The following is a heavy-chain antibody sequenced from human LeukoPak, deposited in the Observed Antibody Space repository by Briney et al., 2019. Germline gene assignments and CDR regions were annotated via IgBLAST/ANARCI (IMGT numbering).Heavy chain of an antibody. V-gene: IGHV3-7*01. CDR3: ARAPHSGYDY. CDR1: GFTFSGYW. J-gene: IGHJ4*02. D-gene: IGHD5-12*01. CDR2: IKQDGSEK. Sequence: GGSLRLSCAASGFTFSGYWMSWVRQAPGKGLGWVATIKQDGSEKYYVDSVKGRFTISRDNAQNSLYLQMNSLRAEDTAVYYCARAPHSGYDYWGQGTLVTVSS.